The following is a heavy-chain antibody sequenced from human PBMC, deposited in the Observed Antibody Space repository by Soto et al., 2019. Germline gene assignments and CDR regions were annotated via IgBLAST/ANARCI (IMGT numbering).Heavy chain of an antibody. CDR2: TYYRSKWYS. V-gene: IGHV6-1*01. Sequence: SQTLSLTCSLSWDSVSSTSAAWSWIRQSPSRGLEWLGRTYYRSKWYSDYAVSVKSRITINPDTSKNQFSLQLNSVTPEDTAVYYCARGSYYSGWVWGQGTLVTVSS. D-gene: IGHD6-19*01. CDR3: ARGSYYSGWV. CDR1: WDSVSSTSAA. J-gene: IGHJ4*02.